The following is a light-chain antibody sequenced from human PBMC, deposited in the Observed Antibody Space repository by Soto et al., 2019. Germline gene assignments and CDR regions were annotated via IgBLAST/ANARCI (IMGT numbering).Light chain of an antibody. J-gene: IGKJ1*01. CDR3: QQYNNWPPWT. CDR2: GAS. CDR1: QRVSSN. Sequence: EIVMTQSPATLSVSPGERATLCCRASQRVSSNLAWYQQKPGQAHRLLIYGASTRATGIPARFSGSGSGTEFTLTVSCLQVEDFAFYYCQQYNNWPPWTFGQGTKVEIK. V-gene: IGKV3-15*01.